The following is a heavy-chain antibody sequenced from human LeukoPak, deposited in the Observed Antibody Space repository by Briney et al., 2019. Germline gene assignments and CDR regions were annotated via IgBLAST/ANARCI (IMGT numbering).Heavy chain of an antibody. Sequence: GGSLRLSCAASGFTFTAFGMNWVRQAPGKGLEWVAVISYDGSDKYYADSVKGRFTISRDNSKNTLYLQMNSLRAVDTAVYYCAKRMGPSIAATDLDYWGQGTLVTVSS. J-gene: IGHJ4*02. CDR3: AKRMGPSIAATDLDY. D-gene: IGHD6-13*01. CDR1: GFTFTAFG. V-gene: IGHV3-30*18. CDR2: ISYDGSDK.